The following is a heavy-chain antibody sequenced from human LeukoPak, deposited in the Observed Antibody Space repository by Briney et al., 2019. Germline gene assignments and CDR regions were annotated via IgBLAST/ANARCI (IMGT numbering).Heavy chain of an antibody. Sequence: GGSLRLSCAASGFTFSSYDMSWVRQAPGKGLEWVSGTSGGGVTTHYAHSVKGRVTISRDTTKNTLYLPMNSLRGEDSAVYYCAKGSHSSGFSSFDYWGQGTLVTVSS. J-gene: IGHJ4*02. V-gene: IGHV3-23*01. CDR1: GFTFSSYD. CDR2: TSGGGVTT. CDR3: AKGSHSSGFSSFDY. D-gene: IGHD6-19*01.